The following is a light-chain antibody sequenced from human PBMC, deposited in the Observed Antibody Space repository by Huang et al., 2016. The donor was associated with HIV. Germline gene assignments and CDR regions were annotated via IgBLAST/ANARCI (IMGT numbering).Light chain of an antibody. CDR3: QHYDSLPPWT. CDR2: DAS. V-gene: IGKV1-33*01. J-gene: IGKJ1*01. Sequence: DIQMTQSPSSLSASVGDRVTITCQASQDIGKYLNWYQQKPGQVPKLLIFDASNLETGVPSRFSGSGSGTDFTCTITTLQPEDIATYYCQHYDSLPPWTFGQGTRVQI. CDR1: QDIGKY.